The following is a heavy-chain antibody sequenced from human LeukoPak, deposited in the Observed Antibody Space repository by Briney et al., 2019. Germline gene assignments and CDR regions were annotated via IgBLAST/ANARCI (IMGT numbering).Heavy chain of an antibody. CDR1: GYSISSDYY. Sequence: SETLSLTCDVSGYSISSDYYWGWIRQPPGEGLEWIGSIYHSGSTYYNPSLKSRVTISVDTSKNQFSLKLSSVTAADTAVYYCARSTGNFYSWFDPWGQGTLATVSS. V-gene: IGHV4-38-2*01. CDR3: ARSTGNFYSWFDP. CDR2: IYHSGST. D-gene: IGHD2/OR15-2a*01. J-gene: IGHJ5*02.